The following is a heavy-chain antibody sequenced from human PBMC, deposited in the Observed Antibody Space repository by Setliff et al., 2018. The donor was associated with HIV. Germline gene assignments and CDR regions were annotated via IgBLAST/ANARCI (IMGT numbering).Heavy chain of an antibody. V-gene: IGHV4-61*02. CDR3: ARSARVGYYDSSGYS. CDR1: GGSISSGSYY. D-gene: IGHD3-22*01. Sequence: SETLSLTCTVSGGSISSGSYYWSWIRQPAGKGLEWIGRIYTSGSTNYNPSLKRRVTISVATPKNQFSLKLSSVTAADTAVYYCARSARVGYYDSSGYSWGQGTLVTVSS. J-gene: IGHJ4*02. CDR2: IYTSGST.